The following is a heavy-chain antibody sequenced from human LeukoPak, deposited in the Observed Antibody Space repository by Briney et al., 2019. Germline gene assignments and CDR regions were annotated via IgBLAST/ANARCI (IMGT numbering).Heavy chain of an antibody. D-gene: IGHD2-15*01. J-gene: IGHJ4*02. V-gene: IGHV4-4*07. CDR3: ARAHCSGGSCYLDY. Sequence: PSETLSLTCTVSGGSISNWYWTWIWQPAGKGLEWIGRIYASGSTNYHPPLKSRVAMSVDRSENQFSLKLSCVTGADTGVYDCARAHCSGGSCYLDYWGQGSLVSVSS. CDR1: GGSISNWY. CDR2: IYASGST.